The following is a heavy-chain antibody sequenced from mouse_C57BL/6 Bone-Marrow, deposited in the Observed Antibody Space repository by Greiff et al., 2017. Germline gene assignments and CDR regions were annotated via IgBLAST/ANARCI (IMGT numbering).Heavy chain of an antibody. CDR1: GYTFTSYW. Sequence: QVQLQQSGAELVKPGASVKMSCKASGYTFTSYWITWVKQRPGQGLEWIGDIYPGSGSTNYNEKFKSKATLTVDTSSSTAYMQLSSLTSEDSAVYYCARFPYDGYHDPDGFAYWGQGTLVTVSA. J-gene: IGHJ3*01. CDR2: IYPGSGST. V-gene: IGHV1-55*01. CDR3: ARFPYDGYHDPDGFAY. D-gene: IGHD2-3*01.